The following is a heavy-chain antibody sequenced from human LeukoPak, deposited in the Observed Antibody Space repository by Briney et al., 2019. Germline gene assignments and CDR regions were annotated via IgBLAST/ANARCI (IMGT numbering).Heavy chain of an antibody. CDR2: IKQDGSEK. V-gene: IGHV3-7*01. D-gene: IGHD3-10*01. J-gene: IGHJ4*02. CDR1: GFTFSSYW. Sequence: GALXXXWAASGFTFSSYWMSWVRQAPGKGLEWVANIKQDGSEKYYVDSVKGRFTISRDNAKSSLYLQMNSLRAEDTAVYYCARVGGLLPFDYWGQGTLVTVSS. CDR3: ARVGGLLPFDY.